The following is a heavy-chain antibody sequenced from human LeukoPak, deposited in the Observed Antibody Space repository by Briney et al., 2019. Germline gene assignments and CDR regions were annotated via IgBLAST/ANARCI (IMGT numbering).Heavy chain of an antibody. J-gene: IGHJ4*02. Sequence: PGGSLRLSCAASGFTFSSYGMSWVRQAPGKGLEWVSAISGSGGSTYYADSVKGRFTISRDNSKNTLYLQMNSLRAEDTAVYYCANTVDSSSWLTTYYFDYWGQGTLVTVSS. CDR2: ISGSGGST. D-gene: IGHD6-13*01. CDR1: GFTFSSYG. CDR3: ANTVDSSSWLTTYYFDY. V-gene: IGHV3-23*01.